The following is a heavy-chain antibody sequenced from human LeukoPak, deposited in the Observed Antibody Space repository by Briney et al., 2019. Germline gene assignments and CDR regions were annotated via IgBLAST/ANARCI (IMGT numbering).Heavy chain of an antibody. V-gene: IGHV4-34*01. CDR2: INHSGST. CDR3: ARTKQWLGLHDAFDI. CDR1: GGSFSGYY. Sequence: PSETLSLTCAVYGGSFSGYYWSWIRQPPGKGLEWIGEINHSGSTNYNPSLKSRVTISVDTSKNQFSLKLSSVTAADTAVYYCARTKQWLGLHDAFDIWGQGTMVTVSS. D-gene: IGHD6-19*01. J-gene: IGHJ3*02.